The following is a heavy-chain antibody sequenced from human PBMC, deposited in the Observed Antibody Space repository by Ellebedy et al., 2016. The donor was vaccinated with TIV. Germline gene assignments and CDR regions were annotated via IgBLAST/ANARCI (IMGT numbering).Heavy chain of an antibody. CDR3: ARGRGFDWPPRLVYYGVDV. D-gene: IGHD3-9*01. CDR2: IYDGGRT. J-gene: IGHJ6*02. V-gene: IGHV4-59*01. Sequence: MPSETLSLTCSVSGASISSYSWTWIRQSPGKGLEWIGYIYDGGRTSYNPSLKSRVTISGDTSKNQLSLKLTSVTAADTAVYYCARGRGFDWPPRLVYYGVDVWGQGTTVAVSS. CDR1: GASISSYS.